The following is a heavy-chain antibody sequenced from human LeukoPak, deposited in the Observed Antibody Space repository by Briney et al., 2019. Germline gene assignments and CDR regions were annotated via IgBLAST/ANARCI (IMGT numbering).Heavy chain of an antibody. V-gene: IGHV4-59*08. CDR3: ARQRTAPPIYEYYGMDV. J-gene: IGHJ6*02. D-gene: IGHD3-9*01. CDR2: ISYSGTP. CDR1: GGSISSYY. Sequence: SGTLSLTCTVSGGSISSYYWSWIRQPPGKGLEWVGYISYSGTPTYNPSLRGRVAISLDTSKTHFSLRLSSVTAADTAVYYCARQRTAPPIYEYYGMDVWGQGTTVTVSS.